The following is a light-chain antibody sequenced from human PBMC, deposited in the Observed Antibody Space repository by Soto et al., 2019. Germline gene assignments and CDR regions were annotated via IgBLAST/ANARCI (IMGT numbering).Light chain of an antibody. CDR3: SSFTSSSTLVV. CDR2: DVS. CDR1: SSDVGGYNS. J-gene: IGLJ2*01. V-gene: IGLV2-14*01. Sequence: QSALTQPASVSGSPGQSITISCTGTSSDVGGYNSVSWYQQHPGKAPKLMIYDVSNRPSGVSNRLSGSKSGNPASLTISGLQAEEEADYYCSSFTSSSTLVVFGGGTQLTV.